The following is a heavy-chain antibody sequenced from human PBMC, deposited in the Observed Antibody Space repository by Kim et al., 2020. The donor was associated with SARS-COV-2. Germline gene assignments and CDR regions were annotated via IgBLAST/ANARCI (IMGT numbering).Heavy chain of an antibody. CDR3: AKDRSGGRFGEGGGMDV. Sequence: GGSLRLSCAASGFTFGDYAMHWVRQAPGKGLEWVSGISGNSGSINYADSVQGRFTISRDNAKKSLYLQMNSLRTEATALDYCAKDRSGGRFGEGGGMDV. CDR2: ISGNSGSI. V-gene: IGHV3-9*01. D-gene: IGHD3-10*01. CDR1: GFTFGDYA. J-gene: IGHJ6*01.